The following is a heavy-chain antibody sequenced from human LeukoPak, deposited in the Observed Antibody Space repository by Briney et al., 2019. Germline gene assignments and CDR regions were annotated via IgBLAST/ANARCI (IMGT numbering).Heavy chain of an antibody. J-gene: IGHJ4*02. V-gene: IGHV3-23*01. CDR3: AKYTSSWYNFDY. Sequence: PGGSLRLSCVASGFTFTSYGMSWVRQAPGKGLEWVSAISGSGSNTYYADSVKGRFTISRDNSKNTLYLQLNSLRVEDTAEYYCAKYTSSWYNFDYWGQGTLVTVSS. CDR1: GFTFTSYG. CDR2: ISGSGSNT. D-gene: IGHD6-13*01.